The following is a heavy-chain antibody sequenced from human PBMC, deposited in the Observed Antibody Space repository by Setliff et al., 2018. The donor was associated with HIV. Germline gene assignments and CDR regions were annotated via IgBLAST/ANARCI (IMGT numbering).Heavy chain of an antibody. CDR2: IYTSGSTSGST. V-gene: IGHV4-61*09. CDR1: GGSISRGDYY. J-gene: IGHJ4*02. D-gene: IGHD6-6*01. Sequence: SETLSLTCTVSGGSISRGDYYWNWIRQPAGKGLEWIGHIYTSGSTSGSTYYNPSLKSRVIISVDMSKNQFSLNLNSVTAADTAVYHCAREAGAARPIDYWGQRTLVTVSS. CDR3: AREAGAARPIDY.